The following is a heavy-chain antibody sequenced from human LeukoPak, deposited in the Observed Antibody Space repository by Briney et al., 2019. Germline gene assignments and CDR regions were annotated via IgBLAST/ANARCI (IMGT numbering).Heavy chain of an antibody. CDR3: ARDVEMATSRGFFDY. Sequence: GGSLRLSCEASGFTFSSKWMSWVRQAPGRGLEWLANIKQDGSEKYYGDSVKGRFTISRDNGKNSLYLQMNSLRVEDTAVYYCARDVEMATSRGFFDYWGQGILVTVSS. D-gene: IGHD5-24*01. CDR2: IKQDGSEK. V-gene: IGHV3-7*01. CDR1: GFTFSSKW. J-gene: IGHJ4*02.